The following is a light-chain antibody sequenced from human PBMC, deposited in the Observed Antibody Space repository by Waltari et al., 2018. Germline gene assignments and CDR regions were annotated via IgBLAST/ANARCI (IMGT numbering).Light chain of an antibody. Sequence: DIVMTQSPDSLAVSLGERATINCKSSQSVLYSSNNKNYLAWHQQKPGQPPKLLIYWASTRESGVPDRFSGSGSGTDFTLTISSLQAEEVAVYYCQQYHSTPQTFGQGSKVEIK. CDR1: QSVLYSSNNKNY. CDR3: QQYHSTPQT. J-gene: IGKJ1*01. CDR2: WAS. V-gene: IGKV4-1*01.